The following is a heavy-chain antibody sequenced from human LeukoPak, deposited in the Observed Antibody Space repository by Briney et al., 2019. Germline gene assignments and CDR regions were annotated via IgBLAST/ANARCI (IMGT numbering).Heavy chain of an antibody. CDR1: GDSISIGDYR. CDR2: IYYIGTA. Sequence: SETLSLTCSVSGDSISIGDYRWSWIRQSPGRGLEWIGYIYYIGTAYYNPSLRSRVALSADTSKNQFSLKLNSVTVADSAVYFCARARGDSPRIYYYMDVWGKGTTVTVSS. D-gene: IGHD3-16*01. CDR3: ARARGDSPRIYYYMDV. J-gene: IGHJ6*03. V-gene: IGHV4-30-4*01.